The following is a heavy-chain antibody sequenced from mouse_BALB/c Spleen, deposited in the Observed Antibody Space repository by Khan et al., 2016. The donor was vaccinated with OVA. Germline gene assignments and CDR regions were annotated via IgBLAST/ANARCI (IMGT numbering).Heavy chain of an antibody. D-gene: IGHD4-1*01. Sequence: EVKLVESGGDLVKPGGSLKLSCAASGFIFSSYSMSWVRQTPDKRLEWVATISSGGDYTYYPASVKGRFTIYRDHAKNTLYLQMISLKTDDTSMYYCASHLTGSFAYWGQGTLVTVSA. V-gene: IGHV5-6*01. CDR2: ISSGGDYT. CDR1: GFIFSSYS. J-gene: IGHJ3*01. CDR3: ASHLTGSFAY.